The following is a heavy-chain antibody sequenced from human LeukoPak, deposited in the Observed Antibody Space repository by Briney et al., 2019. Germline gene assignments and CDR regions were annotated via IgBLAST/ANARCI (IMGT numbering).Heavy chain of an antibody. V-gene: IGHV4-59*04. CDR1: GVSMRTYY. CDR3: ARALITATTRGTNCFDP. Sequence: SETLSLTCTVSGVSMRTYYWSWIRQPPGKGLEWIGSIYHSGNTFYNPSLKSRVTMSLDISKNQFSLKLSSVTAADTAVYYCARALITATTRGTNCFDPWGQGTLVSVSS. CDR2: IYHSGNT. J-gene: IGHJ5*02. D-gene: IGHD1-20*01.